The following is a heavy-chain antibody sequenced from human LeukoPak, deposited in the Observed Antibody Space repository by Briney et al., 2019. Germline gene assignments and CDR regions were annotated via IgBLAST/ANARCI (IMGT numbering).Heavy chain of an antibody. Sequence: PGGSLRLYCAASGFTFSSYSMNWVRQAPGQGLEWIGYTYYSGNTFYNASLKSRVTISVDTPKNHFSLKLSSVTAADTAVYFCASYYYDSGGYYFDCWGQGTLVTVSS. CDR2: TYYSGNT. J-gene: IGHJ4*02. CDR1: GFTFSSYS. D-gene: IGHD3-22*01. V-gene: IGHV4-59*06. CDR3: ASYYYDSGGYYFDC.